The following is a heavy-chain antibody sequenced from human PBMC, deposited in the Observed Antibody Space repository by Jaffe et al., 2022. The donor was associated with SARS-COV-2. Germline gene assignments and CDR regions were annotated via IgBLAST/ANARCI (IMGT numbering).Heavy chain of an antibody. V-gene: IGHV3-21*01. CDR1: GFTFSSYS. J-gene: IGHJ4*02. D-gene: IGHD2-15*01. CDR3: AREPSPRRRSGGRREKDY. Sequence: EVQLVESGGGLVKPGGSLRLSCAASGFTFSSYSMNWVRQAPGKGLEWVSSISSSSSYIYYADSVKGRFTISRDNAKNSLYLQMNSLRAEDTAVYYCAREPSPRRRSGGRREKDYWGQGTLVTVSS. CDR2: ISSSSSYI.